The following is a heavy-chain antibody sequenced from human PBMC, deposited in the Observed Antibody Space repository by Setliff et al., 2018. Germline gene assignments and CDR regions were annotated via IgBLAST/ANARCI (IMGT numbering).Heavy chain of an antibody. CDR1: GFSFSTFG. Sequence: ASVKVSCKTSGFSFSTFGFSWVRQAPGQGLEWMGWINPNTGGTDYAQKFQGRVTMTRDTSISTAYMELRSLGSDDTAVYYCATFRGYTYGYDYWGQGTLVTVSS. D-gene: IGHD5-18*01. CDR3: ATFRGYTYGYDY. CDR2: INPNTGGT. V-gene: IGHV1-2*02. J-gene: IGHJ4*02.